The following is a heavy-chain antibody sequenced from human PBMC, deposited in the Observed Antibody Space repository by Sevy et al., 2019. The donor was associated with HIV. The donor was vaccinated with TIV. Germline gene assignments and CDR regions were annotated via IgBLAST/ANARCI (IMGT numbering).Heavy chain of an antibody. D-gene: IGHD2-15*01. CDR1: GLDFKEAW. V-gene: IGHV3-15*01. CDR3: AKAQIVLGGMDV. CDR2: IKSESDGGTV. Sequence: GGSLRLSCVVSGLDFKEAWMTWVRQAPGKGLEWVGRIKSESDGGTVDYAAPVKGRFTISRDDSRNTLFLEMDSLKTEETAVYYCAKAQIVLGGMDVWGQGTTVTVSS. J-gene: IGHJ6*02.